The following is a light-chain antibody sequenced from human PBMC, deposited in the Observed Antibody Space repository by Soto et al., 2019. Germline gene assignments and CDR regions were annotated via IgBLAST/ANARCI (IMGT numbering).Light chain of an antibody. J-gene: IGLJ1*01. CDR2: EVS. Sequence: QSALTQPASVSGSPGQSITISCTGTSSDVGGYNYVSWYQQHPGKAPKLMIYEVSNRPSGVSNRFSGSKSGNTASLTISGLQAEDEADYYCSSYRSSTTGVFGTGTKVT. CDR1: SSDVGGYNY. V-gene: IGLV2-14*01. CDR3: SSYRSSTTGV.